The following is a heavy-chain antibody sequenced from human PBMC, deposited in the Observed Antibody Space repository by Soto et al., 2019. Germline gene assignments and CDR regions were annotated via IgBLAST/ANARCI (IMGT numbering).Heavy chain of an antibody. J-gene: IGHJ4*02. CDR3: ARVTDSNFLY. CDR1: GYTFTGYY. CDR2: INPNSGGT. D-gene: IGHD4-4*01. Sequence: ASVKVSCKASGYTFTGYYMHWVPQAPVQGLEWRGWINPNSGGTNYAQKFQGRVTMTTDESTSTVYMELSRLRSDDTAVYYCARVTDSNFLYWAQGALVTAPQ. V-gene: IGHV1-2*02.